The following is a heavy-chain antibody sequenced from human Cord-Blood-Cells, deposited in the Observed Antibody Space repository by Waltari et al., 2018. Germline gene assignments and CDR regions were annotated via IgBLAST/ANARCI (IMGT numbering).Heavy chain of an antibody. J-gene: IGHJ4*02. CDR2: INHSGST. V-gene: IGHV4-34*01. CDR3: ATFQYSSSWYYFDY. CDR1: GGSFSGYY. Sequence: QVQLQQWGAGLLKPSETLSLTCAVYGGSFSGYYWRWIRQPPGKGLEWIGEINHSGSTNSNPSLKSLVTISVGTSKNQFSLKLSSVTAADTAVYYCATFQYSSSWYYFDYWGQGTLVTVSS. D-gene: IGHD6-13*01.